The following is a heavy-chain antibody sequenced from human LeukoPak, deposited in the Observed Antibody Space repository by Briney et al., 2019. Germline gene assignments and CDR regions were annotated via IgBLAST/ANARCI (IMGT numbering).Heavy chain of an antibody. Sequence: ASVKVSCKASGYTFTGYYMHWVRQAPGQGLEWMGWINPNSGGTNYAQKFQGRVTMTRDTSISTAYMELSRLRSDDTAVYYCAAYSSGWFYYFDYWGQGTLVTVSS. D-gene: IGHD6-19*01. CDR1: GYTFTGYY. J-gene: IGHJ4*02. CDR2: INPNSGGT. CDR3: AAYSSGWFYYFDY. V-gene: IGHV1-2*02.